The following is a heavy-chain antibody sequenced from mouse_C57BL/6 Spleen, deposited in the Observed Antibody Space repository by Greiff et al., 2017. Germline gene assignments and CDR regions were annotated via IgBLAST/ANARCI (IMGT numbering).Heavy chain of an antibody. CDR2: INPNNGGT. V-gene: IGHV1-22*01. D-gene: IGHD2-4*01. J-gene: IGHJ2*01. Sequence: EVQLQESGPELVKPGASVKMSCKASGYTFTDYNMHWVKQSHGKSLEWIGYINPNNGGTSYNQKFKGKATLTVNKSSSTAYMALRSLTSEDSAVYYCAIEGAYDYDMGYFDYWGQGTTLTVSS. CDR1: GYTFTDYN. CDR3: AIEGAYDYDMGYFDY.